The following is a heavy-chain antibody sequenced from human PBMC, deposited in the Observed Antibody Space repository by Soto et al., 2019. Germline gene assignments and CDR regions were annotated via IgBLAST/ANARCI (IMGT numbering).Heavy chain of an antibody. J-gene: IGHJ4*02. CDR1: GYTFTSYA. CDR2: INAGNGNT. D-gene: IGHD1-26*01. CDR3: AIEVGAQVGALFDY. Sequence: GASVKVSCKASGYTFTSYAMHWVRQAPGQRLEWMGWINAGNGNTKYSQKFQGRVTITRDTSASTAYMELSSLRSEDTAVYYCAIEVGAQVGALFDYWGQGTLVTVSS. V-gene: IGHV1-3*01.